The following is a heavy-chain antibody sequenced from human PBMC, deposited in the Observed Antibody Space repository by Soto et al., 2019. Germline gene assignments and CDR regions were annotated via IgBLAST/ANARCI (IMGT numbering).Heavy chain of an antibody. J-gene: IGHJ3*02. CDR1: GYTFTGYY. CDR3: ARVRELTWQTKGGIVGATGAFDI. CDR2: INPNSGGT. Sequence: GASVKVSCKASGYTFTGYYMHWVRQAPGQGLEWMGWINPNSGGTNYAQKFQGWVTMTRDTSISTAYMELSRLRSDDTAVYYCARVRELTWQTKGGIVGATGAFDIWGQGTMVTVSS. V-gene: IGHV1-2*04. D-gene: IGHD1-26*01.